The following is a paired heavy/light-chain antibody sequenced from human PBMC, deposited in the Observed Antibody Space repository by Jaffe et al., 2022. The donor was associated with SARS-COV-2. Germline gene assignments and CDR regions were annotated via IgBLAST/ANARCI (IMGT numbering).Light chain of an antibody. CDR1: QDIGSR. Sequence: DIQMTQSPSSVSASIGDRVIITCRASQDIGSRLAWYQQKPGRAPKALIYAASSLQSGVPSRFSGSGSGTEFTLTINTLQPEDFATYYCQQAKSFPITFGQGTRLEIK. J-gene: IGKJ5*01. CDR2: AAS. CDR3: QQAKSFPIT. V-gene: IGKV1-12*01.
Heavy chain of an antibody. CDR3: ANSQWPPKGALDM. CDR2: INHDGTER. CDR1: GFTFSSYW. D-gene: IGHD6-19*01. V-gene: IGHV3-7*01. Sequence: EVQLVESGGGLVQPGGPLRLSCSASGFTFSSYWMVWVRQAPGKGLEWVANINHDGTERYYLDSVRGRFTISRDNARNSLYLQMDSLRAEDTAVYYCANSQWPPKGALDMWGRGTVLTVSS. J-gene: IGHJ3*02.